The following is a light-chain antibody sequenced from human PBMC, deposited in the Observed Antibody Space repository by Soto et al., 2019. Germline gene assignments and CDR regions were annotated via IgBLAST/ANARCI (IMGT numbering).Light chain of an antibody. CDR1: QSIGRW. V-gene: IGKV1-5*03. CDR2: EAS. Sequence: DMQMTQSPSTLSAYVGDRVTITCRASQSIGRWVAWYQQKPGKATKLLIDEASSLESGVSSRFRGSGSGTEFTLTITSRQSDDFATYYCQQYESYRTFGPGTKVEIK. J-gene: IGKJ1*01. CDR3: QQYESYRT.